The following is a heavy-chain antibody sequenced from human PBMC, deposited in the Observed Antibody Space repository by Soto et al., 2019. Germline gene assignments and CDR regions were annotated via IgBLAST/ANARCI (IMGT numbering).Heavy chain of an antibody. CDR3: ARGMTTVTTFGY. Sequence: SETLSLTCAVSGGSISSGGYSWSWIRQPPGKGLEWIGYIYYSGSTYYNPSLKSRVTISVDTSKNQFSLKLSSVTAADTAVYYCARGMTTVTTFGYWGQGTLVTVSS. J-gene: IGHJ4*02. CDR1: GGSISSGGYS. D-gene: IGHD4-17*01. V-gene: IGHV4-30-4*07. CDR2: IYYSGST.